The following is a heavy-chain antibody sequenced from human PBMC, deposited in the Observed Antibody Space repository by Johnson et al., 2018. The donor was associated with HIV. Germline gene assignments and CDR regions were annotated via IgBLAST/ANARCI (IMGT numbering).Heavy chain of an antibody. D-gene: IGHD3-22*01. CDR1: GFTFSDYY. CDR2: ISYDGSNK. J-gene: IGHJ3*02. CDR3: ARGISYDTRAAYAFDI. Sequence: VESGGGLVKPGGSLRLSCAASGFTFSDYYMSWIRQAPGKGLEWVAVISYDGSNKYYADSVKGRFTISRDNSKNTLYLQMNSLRAEDTAVYYCARGISYDTRAAYAFDIWGQGTMVTVSS. V-gene: IGHV3-30*14.